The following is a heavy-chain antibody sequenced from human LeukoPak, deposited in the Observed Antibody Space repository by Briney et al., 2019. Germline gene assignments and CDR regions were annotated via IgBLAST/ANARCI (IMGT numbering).Heavy chain of an antibody. Sequence: ASVKVSCKASGYTFTGYYMHWVRQAPGQGLEWMGWINPNSGGTNYAQKFQGRVTMTRDTSISTAYMELSRLRSDDTAVYYCARGGYVYYYYYYMDVWGKGTTVTVSS. CDR3: ARGGYVYYYYYYMDV. CDR2: INPNSGGT. J-gene: IGHJ6*03. D-gene: IGHD5-12*01. CDR1: GYTFTGYY. V-gene: IGHV1-2*02.